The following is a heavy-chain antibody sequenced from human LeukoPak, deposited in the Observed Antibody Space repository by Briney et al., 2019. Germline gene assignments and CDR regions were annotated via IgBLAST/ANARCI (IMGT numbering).Heavy chain of an antibody. CDR2: INSCGRTI. CDR3: ARRAIAEGFDY. CDR1: GFMFSSSE. J-gene: IGHJ4*02. V-gene: IGHV3-48*03. D-gene: IGHD6-13*01. Sequence: PGGSLRLSCAASGFMFSSSEMTWVRQAPGMGLEWVSYINSCGRTIYYADSVKGRFTISRDSAKNSLYLQMISLRVEETAVHYCARRAIAEGFDYWGQGTLVTVSS.